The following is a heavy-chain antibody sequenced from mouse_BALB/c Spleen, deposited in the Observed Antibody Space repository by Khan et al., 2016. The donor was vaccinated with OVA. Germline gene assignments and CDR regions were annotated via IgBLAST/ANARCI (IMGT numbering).Heavy chain of an antibody. V-gene: IGHV1-54*01. D-gene: IGHD1-1*01. Sequence: QVQLQQSGAELVRPGTSVKVSCKASGYAFTNYLIEWIKQRPGQGLEWIGLINPGSGGTNYNEKFKGKAILTADKSSSTAYMQLSSLTSDDSSVYCCARQGANTGWLAYWGQGTLVTVSA. CDR3: ARQGANTGWLAY. CDR2: INPGSGGT. J-gene: IGHJ3*01. CDR1: GYAFTNYL.